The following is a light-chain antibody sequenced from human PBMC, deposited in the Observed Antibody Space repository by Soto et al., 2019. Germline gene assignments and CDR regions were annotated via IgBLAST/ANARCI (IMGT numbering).Light chain of an antibody. CDR3: TSWTTSTTMI. J-gene: IGLJ2*01. Sequence: QSVLTQPASVSGSPGQSITISCTGTSSDIGAYNFVSWYQQHPGRAPKLMLYDVNIRPSGVSNRFSGSKSGNTASLTISGLQADDDADYYCTSWTTSTTMIFGGGNNVTVL. CDR2: DVN. V-gene: IGLV2-14*03. CDR1: SSDIGAYNF.